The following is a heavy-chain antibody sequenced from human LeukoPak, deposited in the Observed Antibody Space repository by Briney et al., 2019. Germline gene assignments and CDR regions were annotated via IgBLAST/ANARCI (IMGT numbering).Heavy chain of an antibody. CDR1: GFTFSSYA. V-gene: IGHV3-23*01. CDR2: ISGSGGST. D-gene: IGHD2-8*01. J-gene: IGHJ3*02. CDR3: AKDLRNSVSLSPSAFDI. Sequence: GGSLRLSCAASGFTFSSYAMSWVRQAPGKGLEWVSAISGSGGSTYYADSVKGRFTISRDNSKNTLYLQMNSLRAEDTAVYYCAKDLRNSVSLSPSAFDIWGQGTMVTVSS.